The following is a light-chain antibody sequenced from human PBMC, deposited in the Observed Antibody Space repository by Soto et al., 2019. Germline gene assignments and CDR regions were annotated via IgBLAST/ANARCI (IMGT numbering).Light chain of an antibody. CDR3: SAYTTTSNVV. Sequence: QSVLTQPASVSGSPGQSITISCTGTSSDVGAYNYVSWYQQHPGKAPKLMIYEVSNRPSGVSNRFSGSKSGNTASLTISGLRAEDEADYYCSAYTTTSNVVFGGGTKLTVL. V-gene: IGLV2-14*01. J-gene: IGLJ2*01. CDR1: SSDVGAYNY. CDR2: EVS.